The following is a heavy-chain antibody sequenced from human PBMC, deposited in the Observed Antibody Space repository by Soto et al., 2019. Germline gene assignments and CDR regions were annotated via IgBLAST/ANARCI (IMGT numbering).Heavy chain of an antibody. CDR3: ARDSPFDY. V-gene: IGHV1-2*04. CDR1: GYSFTGYY. CDR2: INPNSGGT. Sequence: EASVKVSCKASGYSFTGYYMHWVRQAPGQGLEWMGWINPNSGGTNYAQKFQGWVTMTRDTSTSTVYMELSRLRSEDTAVYYCARDSPFDYWGQGTLVTVAS. J-gene: IGHJ4*02.